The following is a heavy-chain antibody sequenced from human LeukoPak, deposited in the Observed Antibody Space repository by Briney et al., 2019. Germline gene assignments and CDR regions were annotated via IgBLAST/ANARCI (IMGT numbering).Heavy chain of an antibody. V-gene: IGHV1-2*02. J-gene: IGHJ5*02. Sequence: GASVKVSCKASGYTFTDYYMHWVRQAPGRGLEWMGWINPNSGGTNYAQQFQGRVTMTRDTSISTAYMELSNLRSDDTAVYYCARGIAAAGGRWFDPWGQGTLVTVSS. CDR3: ARGIAAAGGRWFDP. CDR2: INPNSGGT. CDR1: GYTFTDYY. D-gene: IGHD6-13*01.